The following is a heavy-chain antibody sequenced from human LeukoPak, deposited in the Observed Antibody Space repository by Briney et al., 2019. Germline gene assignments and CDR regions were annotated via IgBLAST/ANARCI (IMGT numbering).Heavy chain of an antibody. D-gene: IGHD2-21*02. V-gene: IGHV4-59*08. Sequence: SETLSLTCTASGGPISSYFWSWLRQPPGKGLEWIGYIYYSGSTNYSPSLQSRVTISVDTSKNQFSLTLRSVTAADTAVYYCARHLAVRTAPFDYWGQGTLVTVSP. CDR3: ARHLAVRTAPFDY. CDR1: GGPISSYF. J-gene: IGHJ4*02. CDR2: IYYSGST.